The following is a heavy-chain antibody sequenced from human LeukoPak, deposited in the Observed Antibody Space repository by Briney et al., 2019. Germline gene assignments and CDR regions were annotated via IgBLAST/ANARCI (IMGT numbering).Heavy chain of an antibody. CDR2: ISHSGIT. CDR1: RYPISSGYY. Sequence: SETLSLTCTVSRYPISSGYYWVWIRQPPGKGLGWIGTISHSGITYYNPSLESRVTISVDTSKNQFSLTLSSVTAADTAVYYCARDSGSYNFDYWGQGTLVTVSS. CDR3: ARDSGSYNFDY. J-gene: IGHJ4*02. D-gene: IGHD1-26*01. V-gene: IGHV4-38-2*02.